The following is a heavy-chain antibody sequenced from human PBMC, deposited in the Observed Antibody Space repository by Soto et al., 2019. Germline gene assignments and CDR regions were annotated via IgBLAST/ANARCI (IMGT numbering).Heavy chain of an antibody. D-gene: IGHD6-13*01. CDR3: ARDRWSVMDFDY. CDR1: GYTFTNYG. Sequence: QVQLVQSGAEVKKPGASVKVSCKASGYTFTNYGISWVRQAPGQGLEWMGWINTYSTNTNFAQKLQGRVSMTTDTSTNTAYMELRSLRLDDTAVYYCARDRWSVMDFDYWGQGTLVTVSP. J-gene: IGHJ4*02. V-gene: IGHV1-18*01. CDR2: INTYSTNT.